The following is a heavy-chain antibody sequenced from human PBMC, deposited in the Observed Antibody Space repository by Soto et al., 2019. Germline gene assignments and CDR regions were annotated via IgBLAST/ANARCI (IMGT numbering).Heavy chain of an antibody. CDR1: EFSFSTYA. Sequence: PGGSLRLSCVPCEFSFSTYAMSWVRQAPGKGLEWVSSTTGTGSTRNYSDSGKGRFTISSNNPRNTLYLQMNRLRAEDTAVSYCAKNPNWNNLAHFDYWGQGALVTVSS. D-gene: IGHD1-1*01. CDR2: TTGTGSTR. V-gene: IGHV3-23*01. J-gene: IGHJ4*02. CDR3: AKNPNWNNLAHFDY.